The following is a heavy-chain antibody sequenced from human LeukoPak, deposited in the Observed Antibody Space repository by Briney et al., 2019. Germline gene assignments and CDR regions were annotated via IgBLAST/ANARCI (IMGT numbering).Heavy chain of an antibody. CDR2: SSAYNGNT. CDR1: GYTFTSYG. V-gene: IGHV1-18*01. Sequence: ASVKVSCKASGYTFTSYGISWVRQAPGQGLEWMGWSSAYNGNTNYAQKLQGRVTMTTDTSTSTAYMELRSLRSDDTAVYYCARDAPEAAAGTGYYYGMDVWGQGTTVTVSS. J-gene: IGHJ6*02. CDR3: ARDAPEAAAGTGYYYGMDV. D-gene: IGHD6-13*01.